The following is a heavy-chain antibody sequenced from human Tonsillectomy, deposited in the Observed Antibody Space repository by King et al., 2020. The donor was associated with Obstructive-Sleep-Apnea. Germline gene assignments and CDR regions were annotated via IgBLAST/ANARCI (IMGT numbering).Heavy chain of an antibody. Sequence: VQLLESGGGLVQPGGSLRLSCEGSGFTFSNNAMAWVRQAPGKGLEWVSGTDKSGSYRYYIDSVKGRFTISRDNSKNTLYLQMSSLRVEDTAVYHCAKYLKFDLGDYWGRGILVTVSS. CDR3: AKYLKFDLGDY. D-gene: IGHD3-9*01. J-gene: IGHJ4*02. CDR2: TDKSGSYR. CDR1: GFTFSNNA. V-gene: IGHV3-23*05.